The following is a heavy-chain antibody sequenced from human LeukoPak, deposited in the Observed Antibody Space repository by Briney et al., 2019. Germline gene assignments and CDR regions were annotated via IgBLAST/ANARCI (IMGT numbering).Heavy chain of an antibody. V-gene: IGHV3-66*01. Sequence: GGSLRLSCAASGFTVSTNYMSWVRQAPGKGLEWVSIIYSGGSTYYADSVKGRFTISRDNSKNTLSLQMNSLRAEDTAVYYCARDLGYSAYATVRGCTFDIWGQGTMVTVSS. D-gene: IGHD5-12*01. CDR1: GFTVSTNY. J-gene: IGHJ3*02. CDR2: IYSGGST. CDR3: ARDLGYSAYATVRGCTFDI.